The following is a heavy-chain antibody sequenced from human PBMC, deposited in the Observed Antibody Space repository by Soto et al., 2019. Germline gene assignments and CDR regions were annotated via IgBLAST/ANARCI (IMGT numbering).Heavy chain of an antibody. Sequence: QVQLVQSGAEVKKPGASVKVSCKASGYTFTSYDINWVRQATGQGLEWMGWMNPNSGNTGYAQKFQGRVTMTRNTSISTAYMELSSLRSDDTAVYDCARCLTDDILTGYYYYYYYMDVWGKGTTVTVSS. CDR3: ARCLTDDILTGYYYYYYYMDV. J-gene: IGHJ6*03. CDR2: MNPNSGNT. D-gene: IGHD3-9*01. V-gene: IGHV1-8*01. CDR1: GYTFTSYD.